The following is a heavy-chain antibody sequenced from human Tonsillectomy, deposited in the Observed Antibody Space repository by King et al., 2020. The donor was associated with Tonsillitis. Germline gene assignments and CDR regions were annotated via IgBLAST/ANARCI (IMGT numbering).Heavy chain of an antibody. J-gene: IGHJ4*02. Sequence: QLVQSGGGVVQPGRSLRLSCAASGFTFSSYAMHWVRQAPGKGLEWVAGISYDGSNKYYADSVKGRFTISRDNSKNTLHLQMNSLRAEDTAVYYCARISDIVWFGESCYFDSWGQGTLVTVSS. D-gene: IGHD3-10*01. CDR2: ISYDGSNK. CDR1: GFTFSSYA. V-gene: IGHV3-30-3*01. CDR3: ARISDIVWFGESCYFDS.